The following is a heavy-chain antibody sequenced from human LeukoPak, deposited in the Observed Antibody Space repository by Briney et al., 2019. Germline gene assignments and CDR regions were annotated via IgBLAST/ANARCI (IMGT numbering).Heavy chain of an antibody. J-gene: IGHJ5*02. CDR1: GGSISSYY. CDR3: ARAGDDYYDSSGYYSRENWFDP. D-gene: IGHD3-22*01. Sequence: SETLSLTCTVSGGSISSYYWSWIRQPPGKGLEWIAYIYYSGSTKYNPSLKSRVTISVDTSKNQFSMKLSSVTAADTAVYYCARAGDDYYDSSGYYSRENWFDPWGQGTLVTVSS. V-gene: IGHV4-59*01. CDR2: IYYSGST.